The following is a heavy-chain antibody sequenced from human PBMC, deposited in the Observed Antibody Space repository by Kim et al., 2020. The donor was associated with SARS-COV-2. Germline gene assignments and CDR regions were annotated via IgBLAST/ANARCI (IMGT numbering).Heavy chain of an antibody. J-gene: IGHJ4*02. CDR2: TNTNTATP. Sequence: ASVKVSCKTSGYTLSSYPMNWLRQAPGQGLQWMGRTNTNTATPTYAEGFTGRFVFSLYTSVSTAYLQISGLKPEDTAVYYCAREQGTLLKFWGQGTLVTV. V-gene: IGHV7-4-1*02. CDR1: GYTLSSYP. CDR3: AREQGTLLKF.